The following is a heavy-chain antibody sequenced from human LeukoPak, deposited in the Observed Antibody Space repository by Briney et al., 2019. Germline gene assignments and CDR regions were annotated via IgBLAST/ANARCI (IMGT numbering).Heavy chain of an antibody. Sequence: GGSLRLSCAASEFTFNSYWMSWVRQAPGKGLEWVANIKQDGGQIYYLDSVKGRFTVSRDNAKNSLYLQMNSLRAEDTAVYYCARLGARQMLEYWGQGTLVTVSS. CDR3: ARLGARQMLEY. CDR2: IKQDGGQI. V-gene: IGHV3-7*01. J-gene: IGHJ4*02. CDR1: EFTFNSYW. D-gene: IGHD4-17*01.